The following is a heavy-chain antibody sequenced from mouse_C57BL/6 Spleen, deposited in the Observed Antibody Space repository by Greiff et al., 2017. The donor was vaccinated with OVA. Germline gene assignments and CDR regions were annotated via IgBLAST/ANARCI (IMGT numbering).Heavy chain of an antibody. J-gene: IGHJ1*03. CDR3: TYYYGSSPRYFDV. V-gene: IGHV14-4*01. CDR2: IDPENGDT. D-gene: IGHD1-1*01. CDR1: GFNIKDDY. Sequence: VQLKQSGAELVRPGASVKLSCTASGFNIKDDYMHWVKQRPEQGLEWIGWIDPENGDTEYASKFQGKATITADTSSNTAYLQLSSLTSEDTAVYYCTYYYGSSPRYFDVWGTGTTVTVSS.